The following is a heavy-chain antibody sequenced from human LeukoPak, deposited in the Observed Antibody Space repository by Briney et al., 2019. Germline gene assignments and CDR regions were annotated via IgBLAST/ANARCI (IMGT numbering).Heavy chain of an antibody. CDR2: VNVDSSEI. J-gene: IGHJ4*02. Sequence: GGTLRLSCAASGFSFSSYAMNWVRQALRKGLERGSYVNVDSSEIHYAGSLRSRLTIFRGNATNKLYLQLSSLRADETAVYYCARDTFQPWLIDDWGQGTLVTVSS. CDR1: GFSFSSYA. CDR3: ARDTFQPWLIDD. D-gene: IGHD5-24*01. V-gene: IGHV3-21*05.